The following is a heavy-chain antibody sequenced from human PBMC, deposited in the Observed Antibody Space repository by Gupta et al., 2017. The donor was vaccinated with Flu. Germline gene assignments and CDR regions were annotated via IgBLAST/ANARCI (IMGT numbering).Heavy chain of an antibody. Sequence: EVQLVESGGRLVKPGGALRLSCAASGFTFSSYSMNWVRQAPGKGLEWVSSISSSSSYIYYADSVKGRFTISRDNAKNSLYLQMNSLRAEDTAVYYCARDKYYDSSAWGYYGMDVWGQGTTVTVSS. D-gene: IGHD3-22*01. CDR3: ARDKYYDSSAWGYYGMDV. V-gene: IGHV3-21*01. CDR2: ISSSSSYI. J-gene: IGHJ6*02. CDR1: GFTFSSYS.